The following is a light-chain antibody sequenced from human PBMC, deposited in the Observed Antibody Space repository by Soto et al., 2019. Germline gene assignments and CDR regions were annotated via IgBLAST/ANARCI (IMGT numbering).Light chain of an antibody. CDR2: AAS. CDR1: QSVSIW. V-gene: IGKV1-9*01. Sequence: DIQMTQSPSTLSASEGDRVTISCRASQSVSIWLAWYQQKPGRAPKLLIYAASTLHTGVPSRFSGSGSGTEFTLTISSLQPEDFATYYCQQLNSYLITFGQGTRLEIK. J-gene: IGKJ5*01. CDR3: QQLNSYLIT.